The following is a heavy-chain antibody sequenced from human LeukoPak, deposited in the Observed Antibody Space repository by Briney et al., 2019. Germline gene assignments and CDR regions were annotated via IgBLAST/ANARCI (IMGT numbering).Heavy chain of an antibody. Sequence: GSLRLSCAASGFTFSSYAMSWVRQAPGKGLEWVSAISGSGGSTYYADSVKGRFTISRDNSKNTLYLQMNSLRAEDTAVYYCAKDQPEDLEYYYDSSGYSDFDYWGQGTLVTVSS. V-gene: IGHV3-23*01. CDR2: ISGSGGST. D-gene: IGHD3-22*01. CDR3: AKDQPEDLEYYYDSSGYSDFDY. J-gene: IGHJ4*02. CDR1: GFTFSSYA.